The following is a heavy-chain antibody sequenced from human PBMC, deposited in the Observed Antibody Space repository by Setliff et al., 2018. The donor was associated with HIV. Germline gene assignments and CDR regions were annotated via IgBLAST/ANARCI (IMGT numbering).Heavy chain of an antibody. D-gene: IGHD3-22*01. CDR1: GFTFNKYV. J-gene: IGHJ4*02. CDR3: TRGARDYYDSSGYLDY. CDR2: IRSKAYGGTT. V-gene: IGHV3-49*04. Sequence: GGSLRLSCAASGFTFNKYVMSWVRQAPGKGLEWVGFIRSKAYGGTTEYAASVRGRLTISRDDSKSIVYLQMNSLKTEDTAVYYCTRGARDYYDSSGYLDYWGQGTLVTVSS.